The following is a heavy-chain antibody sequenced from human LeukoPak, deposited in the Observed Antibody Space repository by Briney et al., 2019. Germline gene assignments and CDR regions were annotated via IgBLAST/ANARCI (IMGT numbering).Heavy chain of an antibody. CDR3: ARTVAGLYYYYGMDV. J-gene: IGHJ6*02. CDR1: GFTVSSNY. D-gene: IGHD6-19*01. V-gene: IGHV3-53*01. Sequence: PGGSLRLSCAASGFTVSSNYMSWVRQAPGKGLEWVSVIYSGGSTYYADSVKGRFTISRDNSKNTLYLQMNSLRAEDTAVYYCARTVAGLYYYYGMDVWGQGTTVTVSS. CDR2: IYSGGST.